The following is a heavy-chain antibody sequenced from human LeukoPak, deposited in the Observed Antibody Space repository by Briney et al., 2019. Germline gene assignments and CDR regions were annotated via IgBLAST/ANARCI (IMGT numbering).Heavy chain of an antibody. V-gene: IGHV1-2*02. D-gene: IGHD1-1*01. CDR3: ARDPQLESHYYMDV. CDR1: GYTFTGYY. Sequence: ASVKVSCKTSGYTFTGYYMHWVRQAPGQGLEWMGWINPNSGGTNYAQKFQGRVTMTRDMSISTAYMELSRLRSDDTAVYYCARDPQLESHYYMDVWGKGTTVTISS. J-gene: IGHJ6*03. CDR2: INPNSGGT.